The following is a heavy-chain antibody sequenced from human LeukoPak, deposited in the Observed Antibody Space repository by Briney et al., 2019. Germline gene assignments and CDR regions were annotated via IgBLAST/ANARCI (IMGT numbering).Heavy chain of an antibody. Sequence: SETLSLTCAVSGGSISSNSYYWGWIRQPPGKGLEWIGSIYYSGSTYYNPSLKSRVTISVDTSKNQFSLKLSSVTAADTAVYYCASLTRRWFGELLGGYYYYYMDVWGKGTTVTVSS. D-gene: IGHD3-10*01. V-gene: IGHV4-39*07. CDR1: GGSISSNSYY. J-gene: IGHJ6*03. CDR2: IYYSGST. CDR3: ASLTRRWFGELLGGYYYYYMDV.